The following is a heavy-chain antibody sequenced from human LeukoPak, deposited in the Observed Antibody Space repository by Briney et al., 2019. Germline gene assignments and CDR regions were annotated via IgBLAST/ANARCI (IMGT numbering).Heavy chain of an antibody. CDR2: TYYRSKWYN. CDR3: ARGSYYYDSSGYYLPFDY. Sequence: SQTLSLTCAISGDSVSSNSAAWNWIRQSPSRGLEWLGRTYYRSKWYNDYAVSVKSRITINPDTSKNQFSLQLNSVTPEDTAVYYCARGSYYYDSSGYYLPFDYWGQGTLVTASS. D-gene: IGHD3-22*01. J-gene: IGHJ4*02. V-gene: IGHV6-1*01. CDR1: GDSVSSNSAA.